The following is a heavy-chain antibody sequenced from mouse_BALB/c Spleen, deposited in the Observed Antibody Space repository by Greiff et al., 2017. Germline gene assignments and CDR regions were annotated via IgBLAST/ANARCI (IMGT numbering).Heavy chain of an antibody. V-gene: IGHV3-2*02. CDR3: ARWDGPYYFDY. CDR2: ISYSGST. D-gene: IGHD2-3*01. J-gene: IGHJ2*01. CDR1: GYSITSDYA. Sequence: EVKLVESGPGLVKPSQSLSLTCTVTGYSITSDYAWNWIRQFPGNKLEWMGYISYSGSTSYNPSLKSRISITRDTSKNQFFLQLNSVTTEDTATYYCARWDGPYYFDYWGQGTTLTVSS.